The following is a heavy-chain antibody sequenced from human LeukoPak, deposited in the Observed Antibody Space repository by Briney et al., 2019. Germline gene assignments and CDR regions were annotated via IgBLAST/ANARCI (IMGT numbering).Heavy chain of an antibody. V-gene: IGHV4-59*11. D-gene: IGHD1-14*01. CDR1: GGSISSHY. Sequence: SETLSLTCTVSGGSISSHYWSWIRQPPGKGLEWIGYIYYSGSTNYNPSLKSRVTISVDTSKNQFSLKLSSVTAADTAVYYCARVSGYYFDCWGQGTLVTVSS. CDR2: IYYSGST. J-gene: IGHJ4*02. CDR3: ARVSGYYFDC.